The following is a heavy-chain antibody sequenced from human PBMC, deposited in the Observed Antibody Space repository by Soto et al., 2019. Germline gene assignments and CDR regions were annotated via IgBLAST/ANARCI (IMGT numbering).Heavy chain of an antibody. Sequence: PGGSLRLSCAASGLTFSNVWMTWVRQAPGKGLEWVGRIKSKSDGETADVAAPVKARFTISRDDSKNTVFLEMNSLKSEDTALYYCALTAMINRDSSTSFDYWGRGT. J-gene: IGHJ4*02. CDR3: ALTAMINRDSSTSFDY. D-gene: IGHD5-18*01. CDR2: IKSKSDGETA. CDR1: GLTFSNVW. V-gene: IGHV3-15*01.